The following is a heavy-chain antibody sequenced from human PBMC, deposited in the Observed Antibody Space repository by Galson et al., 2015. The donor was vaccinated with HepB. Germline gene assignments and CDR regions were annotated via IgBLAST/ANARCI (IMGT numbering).Heavy chain of an antibody. CDR1: GGSISSYY. Sequence: LSLTCTVSGGSISSYYWSWIRQPPGKGLEWIGYIYYSGSTNYNPSLKSRVTISVDTSKNQFSLKLSSVTAADTAVYYYARVSDVLIWFGELLSWGQGTRVTVSS. D-gene: IGHD3-10*01. V-gene: IGHV4-59*01. CDR3: ARVSDVLIWFGELLS. CDR2: IYYSGST. J-gene: IGHJ4*02.